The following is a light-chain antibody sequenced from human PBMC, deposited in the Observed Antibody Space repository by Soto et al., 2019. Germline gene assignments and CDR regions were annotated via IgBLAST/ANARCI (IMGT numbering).Light chain of an antibody. CDR3: QQYGSSPPWT. V-gene: IGKV3-20*01. CDR1: QSVSSSF. Sequence: EMVLTQSPGTLSLSPGERATLSCRASQSVSSSFLAWYQQKPGQAPRLLIYGASSRATGIPDRFSGSGSGTDFTFTISSMEPVDFAVYYCQQYGSSPPWTFGQGTKVDIK. J-gene: IGKJ1*01. CDR2: GAS.